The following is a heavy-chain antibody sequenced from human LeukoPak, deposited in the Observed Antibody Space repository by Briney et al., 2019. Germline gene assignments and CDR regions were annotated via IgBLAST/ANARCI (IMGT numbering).Heavy chain of an antibody. CDR3: AKVMRYCSSTSCYTYYYYGMDV. CDR1: GFIFSSYA. D-gene: IGHD2-2*02. Sequence: AGGSLRLSCAASGFIFSSYAMNWVRQAPGKGLEWVSGISGSGGSTFYADSVKGRFTISRDNSKNTLYLQMNSLRAEDTAVYYCAKVMRYCSSTSCYTYYYYGMDVWGQGTTVTVSS. CDR2: ISGSGGST. J-gene: IGHJ6*02. V-gene: IGHV3-23*01.